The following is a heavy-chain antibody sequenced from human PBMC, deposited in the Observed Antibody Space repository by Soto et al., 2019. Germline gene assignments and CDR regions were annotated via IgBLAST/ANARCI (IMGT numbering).Heavy chain of an antibody. Sequence: SETLSLTCTVSGGSISSSSYYWGWIRQPPGKGLEWIGSIFYSGSTYYNPSLKSRVTISVDTSKNQFSLKLSSVTAADTAVYYCARDQGLGIPALPANYFDYWGQGTLVTVSS. CDR1: GGSISSSSYY. V-gene: IGHV4-39*02. CDR3: ARDQGLGIPALPANYFDY. J-gene: IGHJ4*02. CDR2: IFYSGST. D-gene: IGHD2-2*01.